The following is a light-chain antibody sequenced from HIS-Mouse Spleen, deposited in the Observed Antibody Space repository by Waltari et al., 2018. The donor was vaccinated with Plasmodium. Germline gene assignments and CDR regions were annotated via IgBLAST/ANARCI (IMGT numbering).Light chain of an antibody. CDR3: QAWDSSTVV. Sequence: SYELTQPPSVSVSPGQTASITCSGDKLGDKYACWYQQKPGQSPWLVIYQDSKRPSVIPERFPGSNSWNTATLTISGTQAMDEADYYCQAWDSSTVVFGGGTKLTVL. CDR2: QDS. V-gene: IGLV3-1*01. J-gene: IGLJ2*01. CDR1: KLGDKY.